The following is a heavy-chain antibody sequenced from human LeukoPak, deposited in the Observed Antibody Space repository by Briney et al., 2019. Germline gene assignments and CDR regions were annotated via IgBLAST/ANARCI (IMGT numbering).Heavy chain of an antibody. J-gene: IGHJ4*02. V-gene: IGHV3-23*01. Sequence: GGSLRLSCAASGFTFSSYAMSWARQAPGKGLEWVSAISGSGGSTYYADSVKGRFTISRDNSKNTLYLQMNSLRAEDTAVYYCAKDLDYYGSGSLFDYWGQGTLVTVSS. CDR3: AKDLDYYGSGSLFDY. CDR1: GFTFSSYA. CDR2: ISGSGGST. D-gene: IGHD3-10*01.